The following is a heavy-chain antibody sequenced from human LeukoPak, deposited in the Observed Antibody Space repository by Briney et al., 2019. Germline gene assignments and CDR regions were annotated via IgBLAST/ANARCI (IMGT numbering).Heavy chain of an antibody. V-gene: IGHV3-48*04. CDR1: GFTFNNYG. J-gene: IGHJ6*03. CDR2: ISSSGSTI. CDR3: ARDEGSYTVTTLGNTKYMDV. Sequence: GGSLRLSCAASGFTFNNYGMHWIRQAPGKGLEWVSYISSSGSTIYYADSVKGRFTISRDNAKNSLYLQMNSLRAEDTAVYYCARDEGSYTVTTLGNTKYMDVWGKGTTVTVSS. D-gene: IGHD4-11*01.